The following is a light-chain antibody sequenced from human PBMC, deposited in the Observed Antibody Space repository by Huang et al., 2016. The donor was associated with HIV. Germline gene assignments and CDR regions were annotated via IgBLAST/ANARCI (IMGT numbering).Light chain of an antibody. CDR3: QQYNNWPRT. V-gene: IGKV3-15*01. CDR1: QSVSSN. J-gene: IGKJ1*01. Sequence: EIVMTQSPATLSMSPGERATLSCRAGQSVSSNVAWYHQKPGQAPRLLIYGAITRATGIPARFSGTGSGTEFTLTISSLQSEDFAVYYCQQYNNWPRTFGQGTKVDIK. CDR2: GAI.